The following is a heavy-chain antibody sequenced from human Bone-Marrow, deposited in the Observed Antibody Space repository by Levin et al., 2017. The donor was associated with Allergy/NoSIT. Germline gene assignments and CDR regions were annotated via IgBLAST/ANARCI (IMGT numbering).Heavy chain of an antibody. CDR1: GFSFSDYA. CDR3: AKDGDGYCRGRSRCLRAGEMDV. J-gene: IGHJ6*04. CDR2: TSFDGSHK. Sequence: GESLKISCAASGFSFSDYAMHWVRQAPGKGLEWVAMTSFDGSHKYYTDSVKGRFTISRDNSKNTLYLQVNSLRVEDTAVYHCAKDGDGYCRGRSRCLRAGEMDVWGKGTTVTVSS. V-gene: IGHV3-30*18. D-gene: IGHD2-15*01.